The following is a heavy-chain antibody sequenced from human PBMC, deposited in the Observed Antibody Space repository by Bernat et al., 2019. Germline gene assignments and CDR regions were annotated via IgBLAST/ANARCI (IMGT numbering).Heavy chain of an antibody. J-gene: IGHJ6*02. CDR3: ARGEGEYSYGQFYGMDV. CDR2: IIPMFGTE. D-gene: IGHD2/OR15-2a*01. V-gene: IGHV1-69*15. Sequence: QVQLVQSGAEVKKPGSSVKVSCKASGGTFSSYAISWVRQAPGQGLEWMGRIIPMFGTEKYARKFQDRVTITADESTSTVYMEVRSLKSEDTAVYYCARGEGEYSYGQFYGMDVWGQGTTVTVSS. CDR1: GGTFSSYA.